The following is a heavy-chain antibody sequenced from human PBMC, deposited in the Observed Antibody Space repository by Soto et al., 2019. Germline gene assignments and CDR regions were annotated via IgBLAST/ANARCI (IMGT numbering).Heavy chain of an antibody. Sequence: ASVKVSCKASGYTFTGYYMHWVRQAPGQGLERMGWINPNSGGTNYAQKFQGWVTMTRDTSISTAYMELSRLRSDDTAVYYCARDRSSRYSSSWYDYWGQGTLVTVSS. CDR1: GYTFTGYY. V-gene: IGHV1-2*04. J-gene: IGHJ4*02. CDR3: ARDRSSRYSSSWYDY. D-gene: IGHD6-13*01. CDR2: INPNSGGT.